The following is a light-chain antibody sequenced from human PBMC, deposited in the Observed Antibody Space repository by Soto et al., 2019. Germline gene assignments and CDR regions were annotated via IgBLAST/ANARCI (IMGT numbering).Light chain of an antibody. J-gene: IGKJ2*01. CDR1: QSVSSY. V-gene: IGKV3-11*01. CDR2: DAS. Sequence: EIVLTQSPATLSLSPGERATLSCRASQSVSSYLAWYQQKPGQAPRLLIYDASNMATGIPARFSGGGSGTGFTLTISSLEPEDFAVYYCQQRFNWPRFTFGQGTKLEIK. CDR3: QQRFNWPRFT.